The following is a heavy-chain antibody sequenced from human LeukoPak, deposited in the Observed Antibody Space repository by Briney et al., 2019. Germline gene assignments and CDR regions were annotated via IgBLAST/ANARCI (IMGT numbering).Heavy chain of an antibody. J-gene: IGHJ4*02. CDR1: GDSVSSKNGA. D-gene: IGHD6-19*01. CDR2: TYYRSKWYN. V-gene: IGHV6-1*01. Sequence: SQTLSLTCVISGDSVSSKNGAWNWIRQSPSRGLEWLGRTYYRSKWYNDYAESMEGRMTISQDTSKNQYSLHLNSVTPDDTAVYYCARDFGTTGWHTFDYWGQGTLVTVSS. CDR3: ARDFGTTGWHTFDY.